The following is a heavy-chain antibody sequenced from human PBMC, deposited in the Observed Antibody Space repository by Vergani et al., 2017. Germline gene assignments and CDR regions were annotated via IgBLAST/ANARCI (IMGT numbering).Heavy chain of an antibody. CDR3: ARLPTWKQLWPPLGMDV. CDR2: IYPGDSDT. D-gene: IGHD5-18*01. CDR1: GYSFTSYW. V-gene: IGHV5-51*01. Sequence: EVQLVQSGAEVKKPGESLKISCKGSGYSFTSYWIGWVRQMPGKGLEWMGIIYPGDSDTRYSPSFQGQVTISADKSISTAYLQWSSLKASDTAMYYCARLPTWKQLWPPLGMDVWGQGTTVTVSS. J-gene: IGHJ6*02.